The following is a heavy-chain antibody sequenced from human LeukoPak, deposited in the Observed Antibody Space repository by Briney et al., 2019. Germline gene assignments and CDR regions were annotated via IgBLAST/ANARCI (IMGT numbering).Heavy chain of an antibody. J-gene: IGHJ3*02. CDR2: INHSGST. Sequence: PSETLSLTCAVYGGSFSGYYWSWIRQPPGKGLEWTGEINHSGSTNYNPSLKSRVTISVDTSKNQFSLKLSSVTAADTAVYYCARGRPDAFDIWGQGTMVTVSS. CDR1: GGSFSGYY. V-gene: IGHV4-34*01. CDR3: ARGRPDAFDI.